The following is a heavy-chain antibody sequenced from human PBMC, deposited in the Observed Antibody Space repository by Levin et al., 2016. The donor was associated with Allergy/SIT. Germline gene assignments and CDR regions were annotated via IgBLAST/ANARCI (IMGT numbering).Heavy chain of an antibody. D-gene: IGHD3-9*01. CDR3: ARVAGDFDWLLQTPRYYGMDV. V-gene: IGHV3-48*03. Sequence: WIRQPPGKGLEWVSYIGSSGTTIYYRDSVKGRFTISRDNAKNSLYLQMNSLRAEDTAVYYCARVAGDFDWLLQTPRYYGMDVWGQGTTVTVSS. CDR2: IGSSGTTI. J-gene: IGHJ6*02.